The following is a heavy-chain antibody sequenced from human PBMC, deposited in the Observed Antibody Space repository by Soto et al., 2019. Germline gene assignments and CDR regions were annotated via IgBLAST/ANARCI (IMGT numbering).Heavy chain of an antibody. Sequence: SGGSLRLSCAASGFTFSSYWMSWVRQAPGKGLEWVANIKQDGSEKYYVDSVKGRFTISRDTSNGIAYLQMNSLNIEDSAVYYCSGAESPDTAYFSLYWGQGTPVTVSS. CDR1: GFTFSSYW. CDR3: SGAESPDTAYFSLY. J-gene: IGHJ4*02. V-gene: IGHV3-7*03. CDR2: IKQDGSEK. D-gene: IGHD1-26*01.